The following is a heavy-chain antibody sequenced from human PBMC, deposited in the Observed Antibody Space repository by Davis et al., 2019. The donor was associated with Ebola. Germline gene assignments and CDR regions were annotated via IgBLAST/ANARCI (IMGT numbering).Heavy chain of an antibody. CDR2: INPNSGGT. D-gene: IGHD3-9*01. CDR3: ARDFRVIRYFDWLSSADGMDV. CDR1: GYTFTGYY. J-gene: IGHJ6*04. V-gene: IGHV1-2*06. Sequence: ASVPVSCKASGYTFTGYYMHWVRQAPGQGLEWMGRINPNSGGTNYAQKFQGRVTMTRDTSISTAYMELSRLRSDDTAVYYCARDFRVIRYFDWLSSADGMDVWGKGTTVTVSS.